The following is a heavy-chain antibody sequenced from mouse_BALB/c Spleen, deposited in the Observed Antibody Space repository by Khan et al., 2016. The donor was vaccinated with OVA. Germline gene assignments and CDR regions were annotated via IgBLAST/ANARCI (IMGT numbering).Heavy chain of an antibody. V-gene: IGHV1S137*01. CDR1: GYTFTGYA. CDR3: AREDGYYRFAY. D-gene: IGHD2-3*01. CDR2: ICTGYGDT. J-gene: IGHJ3*01. Sequence: QVQLQQSGAELVRPGVSVKISCKGSGYTFTGYAMHWVKQSHGKGLEWIGMICTGYGDTYYNQNFKGKATMTVDKSSSTAYMQLARLTSEDSAVIYYAREDGYYRFAYWGQGTLVTVSA.